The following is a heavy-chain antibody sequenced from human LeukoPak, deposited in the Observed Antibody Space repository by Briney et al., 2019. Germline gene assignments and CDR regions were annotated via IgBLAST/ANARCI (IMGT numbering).Heavy chain of an antibody. D-gene: IGHD3-10*02. CDR1: GFTFTISA. J-gene: IGHJ4*02. CDR3: AADPAFFVRGHFDY. CDR2: IVVGSGNT. V-gene: IGHV1-58*01. Sequence: AVTVSFKASGFTFTISAVQWARQARGQRGEGIGWIVVGSGNTNYAQHFQERFTITRDMSTSTSYMELSSLRSEDTAVYYCAADPAFFVRGHFDYWGQGTLVTVSS.